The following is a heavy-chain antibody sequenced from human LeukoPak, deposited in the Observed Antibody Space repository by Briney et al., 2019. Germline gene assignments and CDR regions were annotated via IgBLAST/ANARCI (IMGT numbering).Heavy chain of an antibody. CDR1: GFTFSSNA. CDR2: ISVSGSRA. Sequence: GSLRLSCAASGFTFSSNAMSWVRQAPGKGLEWVSVISVSGSRAYYADFVKGRFTVSRDNSKNTVLLQMNSLRVEDTAVYYCTKDHDGMHAWGQGTTVTVSS. V-gene: IGHV3-23*01. CDR3: TKDHDGMHA. J-gene: IGHJ6*02.